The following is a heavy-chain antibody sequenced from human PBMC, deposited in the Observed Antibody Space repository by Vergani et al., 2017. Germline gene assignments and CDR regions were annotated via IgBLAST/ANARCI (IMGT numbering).Heavy chain of an antibody. V-gene: IGHV1-8*01. CDR3: ARDIPRPYYDFWSGYYRGSYYFDY. CDR2: MNPNSGNT. CDR1: GYTFTSYD. D-gene: IGHD3-3*01. J-gene: IGHJ4*02. Sequence: QVQLVQSGAEVKKPGASVKVSCKASGYTFTSYDINWVRQATGQGLEWMGWMNPNSGNTGYAQKFQGRVTMTRNTSISTADMGRSSLRSVDTAVYYCARDIPRPYYDFWSGYYRGSYYFDYWGQGTLVTVSS.